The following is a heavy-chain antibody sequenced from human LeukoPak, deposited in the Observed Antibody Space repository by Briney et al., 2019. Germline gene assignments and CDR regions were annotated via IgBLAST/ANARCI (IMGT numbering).Heavy chain of an antibody. CDR2: IYYSEST. CDR3: ARGDDSSGYYFLDY. CDR1: GGSISSYY. D-gene: IGHD3-22*01. J-gene: IGHJ4*02. Sequence: SETLSLACTVSGGSISSYYWSWIRQPPGKGLEWIGYIYYSESTNYNPSLKSRVTISVDTSKNQFSLKLSSVTAADTAVYYCARGDDSSGYYFLDYWGQGTLVTVSS. V-gene: IGHV4-59*01.